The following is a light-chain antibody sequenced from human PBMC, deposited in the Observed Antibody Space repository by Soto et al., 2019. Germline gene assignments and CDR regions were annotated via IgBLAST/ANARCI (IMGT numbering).Light chain of an antibody. CDR1: QSISSW. CDR2: DAP. J-gene: IGKJ1*01. Sequence: DIQMTQSPSTLSASVGDRVTITCRASQSISSWLAWYQQKPGKAPKLLIYDAPSLESGVPSRLSGSGSGTEFTLTISSLQPDDFATYYCQEYNTYWMFGQGT. CDR3: QEYNTYWM. V-gene: IGKV1-5*01.